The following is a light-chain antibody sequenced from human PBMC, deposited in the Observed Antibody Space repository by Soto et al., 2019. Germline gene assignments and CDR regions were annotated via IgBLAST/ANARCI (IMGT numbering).Light chain of an antibody. Sequence: YELTQPPSVSVTPGKTARITCGGNNIGDKSVHWYQQKPGQAPVLVIYYDIDRPSGIPERFSGSNSGNTATLTINSVEAGDEADYYCHVWDSSSDHRGVVFGGGTKLTVL. CDR1: NIGDKS. J-gene: IGLJ2*01. CDR3: HVWDSSSDHRGVV. CDR2: YDI. V-gene: IGLV3-21*04.